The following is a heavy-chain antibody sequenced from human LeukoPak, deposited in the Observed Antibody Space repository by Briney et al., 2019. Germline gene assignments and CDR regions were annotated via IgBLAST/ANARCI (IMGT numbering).Heavy chain of an antibody. CDR3: ARVETTRRPSGYYLVY. V-gene: IGHV1-8*03. J-gene: IGHJ4*02. D-gene: IGHD3-3*01. CDR1: GYTFTSYD. CDR2: MNPNSGNT. Sequence: PGASVKVSCKASGYTFTSYDINWVRQATGQGLEWMGWMNPNSGNTGYAQKFQGRVTITRNTSISTAYMELSSLRSEDTAVYYCARVETTRRPSGYYLVYWGQGTLVTVSS.